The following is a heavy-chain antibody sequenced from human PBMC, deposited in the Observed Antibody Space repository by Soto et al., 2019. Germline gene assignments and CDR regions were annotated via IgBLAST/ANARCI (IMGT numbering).Heavy chain of an antibody. V-gene: IGHV4-4*02. D-gene: IGHD6-13*01. CDR2: TSHDGVT. CDR3: ARPDSSSWAAPFGS. J-gene: IGHJ4*02. Sequence: LRETLSLTCAVSSGSIDNVYWWSWVRQSPGKGLEWIGETSHDGVTNYNPSLEGRVTISIDKSKNQFSLGLTSVTASDTAVYYCARPDSSSWAAPFGSWGQGTLVTVSS. CDR1: SGSIDNVYW.